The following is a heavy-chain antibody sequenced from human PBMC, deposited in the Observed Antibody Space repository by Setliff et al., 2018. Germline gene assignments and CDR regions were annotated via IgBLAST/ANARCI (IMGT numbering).Heavy chain of an antibody. V-gene: IGHV1-24*01. J-gene: IGHJ6*04. Sequence: ASVKVSCKVSGYTLTELSMHWVRQAPGKGLEWMGGFDPEDGETIYAQKFQGRVTMTEDTPTDTAYMELSSLRSEDTAVYYCATGFVGFGVVPRALDVWGKGTTVTVSS. CDR2: FDPEDGET. CDR3: ATGFVGFGVVPRALDV. CDR1: GYTLTELS. D-gene: IGHD3-3*01.